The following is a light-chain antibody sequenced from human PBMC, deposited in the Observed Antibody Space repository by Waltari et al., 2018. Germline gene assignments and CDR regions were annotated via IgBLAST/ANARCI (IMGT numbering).Light chain of an antibody. Sequence: SYEVSQPPPVPVSPGQRAGITFSGGAFQNPSLSLYQQKPGQAPALVLTKETERPSGVPERFSGSSLGTKVTLTISGVQAEDEADYFCQSAESSGKNWVFGGGTKLTVL. CDR1: AFQNPS. V-gene: IGLV3-25*03. CDR2: KET. CDR3: QSAESSGKNWV. J-gene: IGLJ3*02.